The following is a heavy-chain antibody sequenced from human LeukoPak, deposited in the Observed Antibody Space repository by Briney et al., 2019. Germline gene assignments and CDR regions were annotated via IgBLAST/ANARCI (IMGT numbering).Heavy chain of an antibody. V-gene: IGHV4-39*07. J-gene: IGHJ5*02. CDR1: GGSISSTSYY. D-gene: IGHD3-10*01. CDR3: ARGDLEWFGDLYGNWFDP. CDR2: IDHGGST. Sequence: PSETLSLTCTVSGGSISSTSYYWAWIRQPPGKGLEWIGEIDHGGSTNYNPSLKSRVTISVDRSKNQFSLKLNSLTAADTAVYYCARGDLEWFGDLYGNWFDPWGQGALVTVSS.